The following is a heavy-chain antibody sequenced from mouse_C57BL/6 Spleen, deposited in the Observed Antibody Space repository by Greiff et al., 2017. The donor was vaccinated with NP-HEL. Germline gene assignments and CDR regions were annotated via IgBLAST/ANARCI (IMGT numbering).Heavy chain of an antibody. CDR1: GYTFTDYE. CDR2: IDPETGGT. V-gene: IGHV1-15*01. Sequence: QVQLKQSGAELVRPGASVTLSCKASGYTFTDYEMHWVKQTPVHGLEWIGAIDPETGGTAYNQKFKGKAILTADKSSSTAYMELRSLTSEDSAVYYCTKAITTVVATRDYWYFDVWGTGTTVTVSS. D-gene: IGHD1-1*01. CDR3: TKAITTVVATRDYWYFDV. J-gene: IGHJ1*03.